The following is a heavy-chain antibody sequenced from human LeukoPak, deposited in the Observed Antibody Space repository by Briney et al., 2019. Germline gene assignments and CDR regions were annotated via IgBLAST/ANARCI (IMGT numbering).Heavy chain of an antibody. V-gene: IGHV3-30*18. CDR2: ISSDGSNK. CDR1: GFTFNNYG. Sequence: GGSLRLSCAASGFTFNNYGMHWVRQAPGKGLEWVAVISSDGSNKYYVDSVKGRFTISRDNSKNTLYLQMDSLRAEDTAVYYCAKAHYSSSWFFAGGFDYWGQGTLVTVSS. J-gene: IGHJ4*02. D-gene: IGHD6-13*01. CDR3: AKAHYSSSWFFAGGFDY.